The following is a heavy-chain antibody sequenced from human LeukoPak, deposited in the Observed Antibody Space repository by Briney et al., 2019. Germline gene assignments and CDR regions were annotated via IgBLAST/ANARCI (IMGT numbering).Heavy chain of an antibody. CDR1: GGSISSYY. CDR3: ARASSGWYNWFDP. V-gene: IGHV4-59*01. D-gene: IGHD6-19*01. Sequence: SETLSLTCTVSGGSISSYYWSWIRQSPGKGLEWIGYIYYSGSTNFNPSLKSRVTISVDASKNQFSLKLSSVTAADTAVYYCARASSGWYNWFDPWGQGTLVTVSS. CDR2: IYYSGST. J-gene: IGHJ5*02.